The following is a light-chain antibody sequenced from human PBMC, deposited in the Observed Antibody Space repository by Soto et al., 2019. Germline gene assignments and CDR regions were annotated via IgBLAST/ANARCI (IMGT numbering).Light chain of an antibody. J-gene: IGKJ1*01. Sequence: AIRMTQSPSSFSASTGDRVTITCRASQGISSYLAWSQQKPGKAPKLLIYAASTLQSGVPSRLSGSGSGTDCTLTISCLQSEDLATYYCQQYYSYPRTFGQGTKVEIK. CDR3: QQYYSYPRT. CDR1: QGISSY. CDR2: AAS. V-gene: IGKV1-8*01.